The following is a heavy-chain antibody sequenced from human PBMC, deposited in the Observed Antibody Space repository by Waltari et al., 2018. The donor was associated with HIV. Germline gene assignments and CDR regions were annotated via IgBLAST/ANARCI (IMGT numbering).Heavy chain of an antibody. V-gene: IGHV3-53*05. Sequence: EMNLLVVGGSLIPPGGSLRLSCFVPHSSVSSNFFTWVRQSPTRGLEWVATIYPDGTTHYPNSVKDRFVISRDTSKNIVYLLMKYLLFDDSAKYFCTRGVRYLGPWGQGTQVTVSS. D-gene: IGHD3-16*02. CDR1: HSSVSSNF. CDR3: TRGVRYLGP. CDR2: IYPDGTT. J-gene: IGHJ5*02.